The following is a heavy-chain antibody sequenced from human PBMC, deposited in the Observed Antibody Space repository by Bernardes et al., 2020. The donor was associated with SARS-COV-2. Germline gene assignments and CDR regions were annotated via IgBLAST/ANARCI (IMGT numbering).Heavy chain of an antibody. CDR3: ARVGGGGSSIEFDY. J-gene: IGHJ4*02. Sequence: GGSLRLSCAASGFTFSDYYMSWIRQAPGKGLEWVSYISSSSSYTNYADSVKGRFTISRDNAKNSLYLQMNSLRAEDTAVYYCARVGGGGSSIEFDYWGQGTLVTVSS. CDR2: ISSSSSYT. CDR1: GFTFSDYY. V-gene: IGHV3-11*05. D-gene: IGHD6-6*01.